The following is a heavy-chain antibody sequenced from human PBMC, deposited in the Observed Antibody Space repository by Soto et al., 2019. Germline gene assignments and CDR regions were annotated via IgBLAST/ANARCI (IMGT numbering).Heavy chain of an antibody. CDR2: ISAGGGST. D-gene: IGHD1-26*01. CDR3: AKFKVGATNVGPDY. Sequence: PGGSLRLSCAASGFTFSTYAMSWVRQAPGKGLEWVSAISAGGGSTDYADSVKGRFTIFRDNYKNTLFLQMNSLRADDTAVYYCAKFKVGATNVGPDYWGQGTLVPVSS. CDR1: GFTFSTYA. J-gene: IGHJ4*02. V-gene: IGHV3-23*01.